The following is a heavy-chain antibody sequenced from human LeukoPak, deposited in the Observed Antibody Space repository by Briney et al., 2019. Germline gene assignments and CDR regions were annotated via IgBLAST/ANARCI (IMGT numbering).Heavy chain of an antibody. CDR3: AKDYCTITTCSFDS. V-gene: IGHV3-23*01. CDR2: ISGSGDTT. J-gene: IGHJ4*02. CDR1: GFTFSSYA. D-gene: IGHD2-2*01. Sequence: GGSLRLSCAASGFTFSSYAMSWVRQAPGKGLEWVSGISGSGDTTYYADSVKGRFTISRDNSNNTLYLQMNILRAEDTAVYYRAKDYCTITTCSFDSWGQGTLVTVSA.